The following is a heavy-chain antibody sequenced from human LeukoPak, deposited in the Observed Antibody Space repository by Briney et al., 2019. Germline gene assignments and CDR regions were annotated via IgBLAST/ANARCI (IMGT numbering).Heavy chain of an antibody. CDR1: GVTFSNYV. D-gene: IGHD3-10*01. Sequence: SVKVSCKASGVTFSNYVITWVRQAPGQGLEWMGGIIPIFGTANYAQKFQGRVTITADESTSTAYMELSSLRSEDTAVYYCASWSYGSGSYYGPAPYWGQGTLVTVSS. V-gene: IGHV1-69*13. CDR3: ASWSYGSGSYYGPAPY. J-gene: IGHJ4*02. CDR2: IIPIFGTA.